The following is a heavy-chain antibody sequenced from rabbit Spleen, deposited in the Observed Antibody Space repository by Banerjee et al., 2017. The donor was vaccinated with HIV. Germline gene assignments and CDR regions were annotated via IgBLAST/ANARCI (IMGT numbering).Heavy chain of an antibody. V-gene: IGHV1S40*01. D-gene: IGHD4-1*01. CDR3: ARDLTGVIGWNFGW. Sequence: QSLEESGGDMVKPGASLTLTCTASGFSFSSSYYMCWVRQAPGKGPEWIGCIYPDGSGSTAYATWAKGRFTISKISSTTVTLQLTSLTAADTATYFCARDLTGVIGWNFGWWGQGTLVTVS. CDR1: GFSFSSSYY. CDR2: IYPDGSGST. J-gene: IGHJ3*01.